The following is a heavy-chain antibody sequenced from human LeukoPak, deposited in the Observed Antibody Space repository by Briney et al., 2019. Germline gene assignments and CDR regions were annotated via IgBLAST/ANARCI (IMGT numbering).Heavy chain of an antibody. CDR2: INPNNGGT. D-gene: IGHD3-10*01. Sequence: ASVKVSCKAFGYTITGYYIHWVRQAPGQGLEWMGWINPNNGGTNSAQKFQGRVTMTRDTSIGTAYMELSRLRSDDTAVFYCARTYYYGSGTYYGDYWGQGTLVTVSS. J-gene: IGHJ4*02. CDR3: ARTYYYGSGTYYGDY. CDR1: GYTITGYY. V-gene: IGHV1-2*02.